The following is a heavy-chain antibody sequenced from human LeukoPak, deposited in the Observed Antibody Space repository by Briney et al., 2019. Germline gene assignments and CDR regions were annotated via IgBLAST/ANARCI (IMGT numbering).Heavy chain of an antibody. V-gene: IGHV3-15*01. CDR2: IKSKTDGGTT. D-gene: IGHD6-13*01. CDR1: GFTFSNAW. J-gene: IGHJ4*02. Sequence: GGSLRLSCAASGFTFSNAWMSWVRQAPGKGLEWVGRIKSKTDGGTTDYAAPVKGRFTISRDDTKNTLYLQMNSLKTEDTAVYYCTTLRDGYSSSWLSYWGQGTLVTVSS. CDR3: TTLRDGYSSSWLSY.